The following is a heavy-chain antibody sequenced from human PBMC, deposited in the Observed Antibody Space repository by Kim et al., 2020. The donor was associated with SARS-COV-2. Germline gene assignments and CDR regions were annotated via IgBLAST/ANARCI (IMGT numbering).Heavy chain of an antibody. D-gene: IGHD6-13*01. CDR2: IYHSGTT. CDR1: GGSLSGYY. J-gene: IGHJ5*02. Sequence: SETLSLTCAVYGGSLSGYYWSWIRQPPGKGLEWIGEIYHSGTTNYNPSLKSRVTISVDTSKNQFSLKLSSVTAADTAVYYCARSLYHAPSKSWVRFDPWGQGTLVTVAS. CDR3: ARSLYHAPSKSWVRFDP. V-gene: IGHV4-34*01.